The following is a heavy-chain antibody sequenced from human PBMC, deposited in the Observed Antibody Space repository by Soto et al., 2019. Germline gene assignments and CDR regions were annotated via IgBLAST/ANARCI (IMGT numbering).Heavy chain of an antibody. V-gene: IGHV1-2*04. D-gene: IGHD2-2*01. J-gene: IGHJ5*02. CDR3: ARGHATVPADIHWFDP. Sequence: ASVKVSCKASGYTFTGYYMHWVRQAPGQGLEWMGWINPNSGGTNYAQKFQGWVTMTRDTSISTAYMELSRLRSDDPAVYYCARGHATVPADIHWFDPWGQGTLVTVSS. CDR1: GYTFTGYY. CDR2: INPNSGGT.